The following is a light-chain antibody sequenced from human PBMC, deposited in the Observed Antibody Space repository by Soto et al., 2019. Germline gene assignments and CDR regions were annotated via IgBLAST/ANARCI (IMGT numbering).Light chain of an antibody. J-gene: IGKJ1*01. Sequence: DIQMTQSPSTLSASVGDRFTITCLASQSISSWLAWYQQKPGKAPKLLIYDASCLESGVPSRFSGSGSGTEFPLTISSLQPDDFATYYCQHYNSYSEAFGQGTKVDIK. V-gene: IGKV1-5*01. CDR3: QHYNSYSEA. CDR2: DAS. CDR1: QSISSW.